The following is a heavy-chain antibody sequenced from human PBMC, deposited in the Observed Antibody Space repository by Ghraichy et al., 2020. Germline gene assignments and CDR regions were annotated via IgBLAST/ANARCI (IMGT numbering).Heavy chain of an antibody. CDR3: ADFLYIARHSYFDN. CDR2: IRQDGNEK. J-gene: IGHJ4*02. V-gene: IGHV3-7*01. CDR1: GFTFSNYW. Sequence: GGSLRLSCAASGFTFSNYWMSWFRQAPGKGLEWVANIRQDGNEKYYVDSVKGRFTISSDNAKNSLYLQMNSMRAEDTAVYYCADFLYIARHSYFDNWGQGILVTVSS. D-gene: IGHD6-13*01.